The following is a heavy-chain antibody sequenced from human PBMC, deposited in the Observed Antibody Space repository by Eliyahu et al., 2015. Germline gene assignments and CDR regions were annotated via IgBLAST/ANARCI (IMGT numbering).Heavy chain of an antibody. CDR1: GFSLSTSGMC. J-gene: IGHJ4*02. D-gene: IGHD6-13*01. V-gene: IGHV2-70*15. CDR3: ARINSSSWLFDY. CDR2: IDWDDDK. Sequence: QVTLRESGPALVKPTQTLTLTCTFSGFSLSTSGMCVSWIRQPPGKALEWLARIDWDDDKYYSTSLKTRLTISKDTSKNQVVLTMTNMDPVDTATYYCARINSSSWLFDYWGQGTLVTVSS.